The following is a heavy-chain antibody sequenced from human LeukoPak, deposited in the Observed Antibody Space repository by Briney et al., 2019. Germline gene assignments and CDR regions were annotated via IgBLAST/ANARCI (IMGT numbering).Heavy chain of an antibody. Sequence: SETLSLTCAVYVGTFSGHYWSWIRQPPGKGQEWIGEIDHTGKANYKSALKSRVTMAVDTSKNQLSLSLTSVTAADTAVYYCARASQRETYFNAFDIWGRGTPVTVSS. CDR3: ARASQRETYFNAFDI. CDR1: VGTFSGHY. D-gene: IGHD1-26*01. CDR2: IDHTGKA. J-gene: IGHJ3*02. V-gene: IGHV4-34*01.